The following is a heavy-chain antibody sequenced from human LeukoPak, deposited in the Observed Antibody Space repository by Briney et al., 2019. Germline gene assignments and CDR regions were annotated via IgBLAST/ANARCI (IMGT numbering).Heavy chain of an antibody. CDR3: ASGQQWLPKDY. D-gene: IGHD6-19*01. CDR1: GYTFTSYG. Sequence: ASVKVSCKASGYTFTSYGISWVRQAPGQGLEWMGWISAYSGGTNYAQKFQGRVTMTRDTSISTAYMELSRLRSDDTAVYYCASGQQWLPKDYWGQGTLVTVSS. J-gene: IGHJ4*02. V-gene: IGHV1-2*02. CDR2: ISAYSGGT.